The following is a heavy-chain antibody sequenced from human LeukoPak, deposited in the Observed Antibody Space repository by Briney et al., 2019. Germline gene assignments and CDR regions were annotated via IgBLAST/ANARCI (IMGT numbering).Heavy chain of an antibody. CDR1: GYTFTSYG. D-gene: IGHD2-15*01. Sequence: GASVKVSCTASGYTFTSYGISWVRQAPGQGLEWMGWISAYNGNTNYAQKLQGRVTMTTDTSTSTAYMELRSLRSDDTAVYYCARAGYCSGGSCFNYYYYYMDVWGKGTTVTISS. CDR2: ISAYNGNT. CDR3: ARAGYCSGGSCFNYYYYYMDV. J-gene: IGHJ6*03. V-gene: IGHV1-18*01.